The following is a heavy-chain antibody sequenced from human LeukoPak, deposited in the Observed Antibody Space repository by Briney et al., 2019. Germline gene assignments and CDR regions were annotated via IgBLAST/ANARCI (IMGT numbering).Heavy chain of an antibody. CDR1: GGSFSGYY. D-gene: IGHD3-9*01. CDR2: INHSGST. V-gene: IGHV4-34*01. CDR3: ARTYYDILTGYYTPYYFDY. Sequence: SETLSLTCAVYGGSFSGYYWSWIRQPPGKGLEWIGEINHSGSTNYNPSLKSRVTISADTSKNQFSLKLSSVTAADTAVYYCARTYYDILTGYYTPYYFDYWGQGTLVTVSS. J-gene: IGHJ4*02.